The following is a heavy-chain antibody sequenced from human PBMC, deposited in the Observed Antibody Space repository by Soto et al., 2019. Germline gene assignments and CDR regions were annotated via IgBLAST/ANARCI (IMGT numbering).Heavy chain of an antibody. V-gene: IGHV1-69*05. CDR2: IIPIIGTA. Sequence: SVKVSCKASGGTFSSYAISWARQAPGQGLEWMGGIIPIIGTANYAQKFQGRVTMTTDESISTAYMELSSLRSEDTAVYYCARGRAGSSFLDVWGKGTTVTVSS. CDR1: GGTFSSYA. CDR3: ARGRAGSSFLDV. D-gene: IGHD6-6*01. J-gene: IGHJ6*04.